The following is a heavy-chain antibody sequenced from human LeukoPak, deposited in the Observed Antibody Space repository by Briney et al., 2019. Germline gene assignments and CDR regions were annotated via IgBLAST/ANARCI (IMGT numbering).Heavy chain of an antibody. CDR3: ARLAVAVVYAFDI. Sequence: ETLSLTCTVSGGSISSSSYYWGWIRQPPGKGLEWIGSIYYSGSTYYNPSLKSRVTISVDTSKNQFSLKLSSVTAADTAVYYCARLAVAVVYAFDIWGQGTMVTVSS. V-gene: IGHV4-39*07. D-gene: IGHD6-19*01. J-gene: IGHJ3*02. CDR2: IYYSGST. CDR1: GGSISSSSYY.